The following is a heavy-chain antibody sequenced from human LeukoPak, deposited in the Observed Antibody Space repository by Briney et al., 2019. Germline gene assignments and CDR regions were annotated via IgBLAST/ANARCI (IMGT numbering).Heavy chain of an antibody. CDR3: AKDFYCGTDCLVYFDH. CDR1: GFTFSSHG. Sequence: GGSLRLSCAASGFTFSSHGMHWVRQAPGEGLEWVAVISYDGTNKYYADSVKGRFTISRDNSKNTIYLQMNSLRADDTAVYYCAKDFYCGTDCLVYFDHWGQGTLVTVSS. J-gene: IGHJ4*02. CDR2: ISYDGTNK. V-gene: IGHV3-30*18. D-gene: IGHD2-21*02.